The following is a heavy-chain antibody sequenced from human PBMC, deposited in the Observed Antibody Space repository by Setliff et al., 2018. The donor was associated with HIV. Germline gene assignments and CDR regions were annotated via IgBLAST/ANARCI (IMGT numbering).Heavy chain of an antibody. Sequence: PSETLSLTCTVSGGSIRVDNYFWGWIRQPPGKGLEWIGIMNSKGASFYNASFTNGVLISIDTSKNRFSLTMTSVTAADTAVYYCARHRQISDWFDPWGQGILVTVSS. J-gene: IGHJ5*02. V-gene: IGHV4-39*01. CDR1: GGSIRVDNYF. CDR3: ARHRQISDWFDP. CDR2: MNSKGAS. D-gene: IGHD3-10*01.